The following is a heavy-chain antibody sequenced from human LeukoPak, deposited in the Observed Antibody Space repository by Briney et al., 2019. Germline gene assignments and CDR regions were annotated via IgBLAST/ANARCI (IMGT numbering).Heavy chain of an antibody. V-gene: IGHV1-69*01. CDR1: GGTFSSYA. Sequence: ASVKVSCKASGGTFSSYAISWVRQAPGQGLEWMGGIIPIFGTANYAQKFQGRVTITADESTSTAYMELSSLRSEDTAVYYCAREYSGWSSFDYWGQGTLVTVSS. D-gene: IGHD5-12*01. J-gene: IGHJ4*02. CDR2: IIPIFGTA. CDR3: AREYSGWSSFDY.